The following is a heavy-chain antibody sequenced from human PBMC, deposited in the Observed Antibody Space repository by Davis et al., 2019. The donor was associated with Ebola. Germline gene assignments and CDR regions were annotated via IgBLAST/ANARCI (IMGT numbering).Heavy chain of an antibody. J-gene: IGHJ6*02. CDR1: GGTFSSYA. V-gene: IGHV1-69*06. Sequence: SVKVSCKASGGTFSSYAISWVRQAPGQGLEWMGGIIPIFGTANYAQKFQGRVTITADKSTSTAYMELSSLRSEDMAVYYCARGIQLWFQGMDVWGQGTTVTVSS. CDR2: IIPIFGTA. D-gene: IGHD5-18*01. CDR3: ARGIQLWFQGMDV.